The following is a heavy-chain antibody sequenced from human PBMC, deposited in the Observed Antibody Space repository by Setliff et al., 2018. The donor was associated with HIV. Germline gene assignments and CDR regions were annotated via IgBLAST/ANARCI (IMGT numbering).Heavy chain of an antibody. CDR3: TRDRVAGPYYYGMDV. Sequence: ASVKVSCKASGYTFINFDITWVRQAPGQGLEWMGWISANYAKTDYSQKFQGRVTMATDTSTSTAYMELRSLTSDDTAMYYCTRDRVAGPYYYGMDVWGQGTTVTVSS. J-gene: IGHJ6*02. CDR1: GYTFINFD. D-gene: IGHD2-15*01. CDR2: ISANYAKT. V-gene: IGHV1-18*04.